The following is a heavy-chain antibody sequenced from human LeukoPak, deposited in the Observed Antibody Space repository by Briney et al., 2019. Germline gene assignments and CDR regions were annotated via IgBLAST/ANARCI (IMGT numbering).Heavy chain of an antibody. V-gene: IGHV3-9*01. J-gene: IGHJ6*02. CDR1: GFTFDDYA. CDR3: AKAVAAAGTDYYYYGMDV. Sequence: PGGPLRLSCAASGFTFDDYAMHWVRQAPGKGLEWVSGISWNSGSIGYADSVKGRFTISRDNAKNSLYLQMNSLRAEDTALYYCAKAVAAAGTDYYYYGMDVWGQGTTVTVSS. CDR2: ISWNSGSI. D-gene: IGHD6-13*01.